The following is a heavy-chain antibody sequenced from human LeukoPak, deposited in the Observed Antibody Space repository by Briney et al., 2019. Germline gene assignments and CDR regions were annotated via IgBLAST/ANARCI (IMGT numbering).Heavy chain of an antibody. CDR3: ARKYCSGGSCYWVDDY. CDR1: GFTVSSNH. CDR2: ICSGGST. V-gene: IGHV3-53*01. J-gene: IGHJ4*02. Sequence: PGGSLRLSCAASGFTVSSNHMSWVRQAPGKGLEWVSVICSGGSTYYADSVKGRFTISRDNSKNTLYLQMNSLRAEDTAVYYCARKYCSGGSCYWVDDYWGQGTLVTVSS. D-gene: IGHD2-15*01.